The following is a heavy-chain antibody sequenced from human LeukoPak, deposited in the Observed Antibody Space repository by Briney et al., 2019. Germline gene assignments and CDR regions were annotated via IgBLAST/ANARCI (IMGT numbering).Heavy chain of an antibody. J-gene: IGHJ4*02. Sequence: PGGSLRLSCAASGFTVSSSYMSWVRQAPGKGLEWVSVIYSGGSTYYADSVKGRFTISRDDSKNSLQMNTLRAEVTAIYYCARDSPDYGGKGFDYWGQGTLVTVSS. CDR1: GFTVSSSY. CDR3: ARDSPDYGGKGFDY. D-gene: IGHD4-23*01. CDR2: IYSGGST. V-gene: IGHV3-53*01.